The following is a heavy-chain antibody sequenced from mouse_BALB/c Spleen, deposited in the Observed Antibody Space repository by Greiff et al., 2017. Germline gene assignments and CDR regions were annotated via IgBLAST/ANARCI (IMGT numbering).Heavy chain of an antibody. V-gene: IGHV5-17*02. D-gene: IGHD2-4*01. CDR3: ARSRITTFFDY. CDR1: GFTFSSFG. J-gene: IGHJ2*01. CDR2: ISSGSSTI. Sequence: EVHLVESGGGLVQPGGSRKLSCAASGFTFSSFGMHWVRQAPEKGLEWVAYISSGSSTIYYADTVKGRFTISRDNPKNTLFLQMTSLRSEDTAMYYCARSRITTFFDYWGQGTTLTVSS.